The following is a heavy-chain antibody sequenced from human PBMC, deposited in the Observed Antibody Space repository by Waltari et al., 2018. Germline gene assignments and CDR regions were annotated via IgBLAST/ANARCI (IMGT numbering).Heavy chain of an antibody. D-gene: IGHD3-3*01. CDR2: IYPGDSDT. CDR3: ARDHHYDFWSGYPFDY. V-gene: IGHV5-51*03. J-gene: IGHJ4*02. Sequence: EVQLVQSGAEVKKPGESLKISCKGSGYSFTSYWLGCVPPMPGKGLEWMGIIYPGDSDTRYSPSFQGQVTISRDNAKNSLYLQMNSLRAEDTAVYYCARDHHYDFWSGYPFDYWGQGTLVTVSS. CDR1: GYSFTSYW.